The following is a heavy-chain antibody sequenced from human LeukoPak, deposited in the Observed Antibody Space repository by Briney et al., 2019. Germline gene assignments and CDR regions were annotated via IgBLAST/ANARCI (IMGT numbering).Heavy chain of an antibody. CDR2: ISGSGGST. J-gene: IGHJ4*02. V-gene: IGHV3-23*01. CDR3: ARGVDTSSWFDY. CDR1: GFTFSNYA. Sequence: GGSLRLSCAASGFTFSNYAMNWVRQAPGKRLEWVSDISGSGGSTYYADSVKGRFTISRGNSKSTLYLQMNSLRAEDTAVYYCARGVDTSSWFDYWGQGTLVTVSS. D-gene: IGHD6-13*01.